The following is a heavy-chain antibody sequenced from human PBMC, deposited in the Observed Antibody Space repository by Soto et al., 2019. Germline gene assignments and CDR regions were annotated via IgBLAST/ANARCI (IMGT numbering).Heavy chain of an antibody. V-gene: IGHV3-33*01. CDR2: IWYDGSNK. J-gene: IGHJ5*02. CDR3: ARARQIVGSSSWFDP. Sequence: GGSLRLSCAASGFTFSSYGMHWVRQAPGKGLEWVAVIWYDGSNKYYADSVKGRFTISRDNSKNTLYLQMSSLRAEDTAVYYCARARQIVGSSSWFDPWGQGTLVTVSS. CDR1: GFTFSSYG. D-gene: IGHD6-6*01.